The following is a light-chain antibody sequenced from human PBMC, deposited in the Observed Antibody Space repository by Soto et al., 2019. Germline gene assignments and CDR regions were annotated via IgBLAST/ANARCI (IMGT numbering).Light chain of an antibody. Sequence: EIVLTQSPATLSLSPGERATLSCRASQSVSSYLAWYQQKPGQAPRLLIYDASNRATGIPARFSGSGSGTDFTLTSSSLEPEDVAVYYCQQRSNWPPGLTFGGGTKVEIK. CDR3: QQRSNWPPGLT. CDR1: QSVSSY. CDR2: DAS. V-gene: IGKV3-11*01. J-gene: IGKJ4*01.